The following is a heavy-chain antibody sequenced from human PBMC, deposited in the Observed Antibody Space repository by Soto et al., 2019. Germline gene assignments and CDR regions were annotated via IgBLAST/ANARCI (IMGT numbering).Heavy chain of an antibody. D-gene: IGHD3-3*01. CDR2: VSGSGGST. Sequence: PGGSLRLSCTASGFTFITYAMSWVRQAPGKGLEWVSAVSGSGGSTYYADSVKGRFTISRDNAKNSLYLQMNSLRAEDTAVYYCASAYDFWSGYYPRGSDAFDIWGQGTMVTVSS. J-gene: IGHJ3*02. CDR3: ASAYDFWSGYYPRGSDAFDI. CDR1: GFTFITYA. V-gene: IGHV3-23*01.